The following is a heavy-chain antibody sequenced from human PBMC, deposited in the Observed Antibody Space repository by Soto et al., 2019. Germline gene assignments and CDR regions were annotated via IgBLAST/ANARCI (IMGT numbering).Heavy chain of an antibody. D-gene: IGHD3-22*01. J-gene: IGHJ5*02. CDR2: INWNSGIT. Sequence: LILSCAAIGFTFEDHAIHWIRHVPVKFLDWVAGINWNSGITGYADSVKGRFTISRDNANNSLHLEMNSLKSEDTALYYCAKGRGALTVVSNWFDPWGQGTLVTVSS. CDR3: AKGRGALTVVSNWFDP. V-gene: IGHV3-9*01. CDR1: GFTFEDHA.